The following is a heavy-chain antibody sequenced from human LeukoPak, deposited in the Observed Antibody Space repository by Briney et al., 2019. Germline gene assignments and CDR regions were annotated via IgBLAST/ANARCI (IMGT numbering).Heavy chain of an antibody. CDR1: GFTFSSFG. CDR3: AKDAAGTTYYDILTGYPYFDY. D-gene: IGHD3-9*01. Sequence: GGSLRLSCAASGFTFSSFGMTWVRQAPGKGLEWVSSISSSSAYIYYADSVKGRFTISRDNSKNTLYLQMNSLRAEDTAVYYCAKDAAGTTYYDILTGYPYFDYWGQGTLVTVSS. V-gene: IGHV3-21*01. CDR2: ISSSSAYI. J-gene: IGHJ4*02.